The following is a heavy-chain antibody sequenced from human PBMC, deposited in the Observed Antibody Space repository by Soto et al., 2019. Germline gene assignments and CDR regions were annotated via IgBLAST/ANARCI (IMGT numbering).Heavy chain of an antibody. CDR1: GFTFSNAW. D-gene: IGHD3-22*01. CDR3: TTDLEYDTMIVVGAFDI. J-gene: IGHJ3*02. CDR2: IKSKTDGGTT. Sequence: EVQLVESGGGLVKPGGSLRLSCAASGFTFSNAWMSWVRQAPGKGLEWVGRIKSKTDGGTTDYAAPVKGRFTISRDVSQNTXYQQMNSLKTEDTAVYYCTTDLEYDTMIVVGAFDIWGQGTMVTVSS. V-gene: IGHV3-15*01.